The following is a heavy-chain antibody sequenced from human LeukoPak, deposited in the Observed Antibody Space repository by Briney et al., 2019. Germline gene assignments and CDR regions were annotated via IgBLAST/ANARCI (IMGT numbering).Heavy chain of an antibody. V-gene: IGHV3-30*18. D-gene: IGHD2-15*01. CDR1: GFTFSSHG. CDR3: AKRGYCSGGRCYSFHFDY. Sequence: GGSLRLSCAASGFTFSSHGMHWVRQAPGKGLEWVALMSYDGTNKVYADSVKGRFTISRDNSKNTLYLEMSNLRAEDTAVYYCAKRGYCSGGRCYSFHFDYWGQGTLVTVSS. J-gene: IGHJ4*02. CDR2: MSYDGTNK.